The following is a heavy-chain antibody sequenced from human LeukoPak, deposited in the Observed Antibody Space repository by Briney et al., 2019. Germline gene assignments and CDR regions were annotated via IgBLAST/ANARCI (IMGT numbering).Heavy chain of an antibody. CDR1: GYTFTGYW. CDR3: AKDPFSGYAGSDY. V-gene: IGHV1-46*01. D-gene: IGHD5-12*01. J-gene: IGHJ4*02. CDR2: ISPSGGST. Sequence: GASVKVSCKAFGYTFTGYWMHWVRQAPGQGPEWMGVISPSGGSTIYAQRFKGRVTLTRDMSTSTDYLELSSLRSEDTAVYYCAKDPFSGYAGSDYWGQGTLVTVSS.